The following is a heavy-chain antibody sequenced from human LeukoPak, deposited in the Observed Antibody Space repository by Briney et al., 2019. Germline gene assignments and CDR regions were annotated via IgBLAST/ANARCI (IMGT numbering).Heavy chain of an antibody. CDR3: ARVQGVTIFGK. Sequence: ASVKVSCKASGYTFTGYYMHWVRQAPGQGLEWMGSINPNSDGTNYAQKFQGRVTMTRDTSISTAYMELSRLRSGDTAVYYCARVQGVTIFGKWGQGTLVTVSS. CDR2: INPNSDGT. V-gene: IGHV1-2*02. CDR1: GYTFTGYY. D-gene: IGHD3-3*01. J-gene: IGHJ4*02.